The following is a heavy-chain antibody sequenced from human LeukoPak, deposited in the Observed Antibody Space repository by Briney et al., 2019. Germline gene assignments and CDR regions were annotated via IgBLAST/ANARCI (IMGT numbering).Heavy chain of an antibody. CDR1: GYTFTCYY. Sequence: ASVKVSCKASGYTFTCYYMHWVRQAPGQGLEWMGRINPNSGGTNYAQKFQGRVTMTRDTSISTAYMELSRLRSDDTAVYYCARAMLTQLRFLEWYLDYWGQGTLVTVSS. V-gene: IGHV1-2*06. D-gene: IGHD3-3*01. CDR3: ARAMLTQLRFLEWYLDY. J-gene: IGHJ4*02. CDR2: INPNSGGT.